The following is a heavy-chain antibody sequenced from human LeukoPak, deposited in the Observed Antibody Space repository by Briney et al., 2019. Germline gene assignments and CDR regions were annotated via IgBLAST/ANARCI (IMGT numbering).Heavy chain of an antibody. V-gene: IGHV3-73*01. D-gene: IGHD1-26*01. J-gene: IGHJ5*02. CDR2: IDKKDNFYAT. CDR1: GFTFSGSA. Sequence: PGGSLRLSCAASGFTFSGSAIHWVRQSSGKGLEWVGYIDKKDNFYATTSAASVTGRFTISRDDSKNTAYLQMNSLKTEDTALYYCTRDSGTYNWLDPWGQGTLVTVSS. CDR3: TRDSGTYNWLDP.